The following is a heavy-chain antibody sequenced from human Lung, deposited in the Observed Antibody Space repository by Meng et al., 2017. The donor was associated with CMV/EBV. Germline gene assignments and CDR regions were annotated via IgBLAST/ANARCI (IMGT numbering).Heavy chain of an antibody. D-gene: IGHD2-2*01. Sequence: GESLKISCAASGFTFSSYAMSWVRQAPGKGLEWVSAISGSGGSTYYADSVKGRFTISRDNSKNTLYLQMNSLRAEDTAVYYCAKDSPIVVVPAAIIPSNDWGQGTLVTVPS. CDR3: AKDSPIVVVPAAIIPSND. J-gene: IGHJ4*02. V-gene: IGHV3-23*01. CDR2: ISGSGGST. CDR1: GFTFSSYA.